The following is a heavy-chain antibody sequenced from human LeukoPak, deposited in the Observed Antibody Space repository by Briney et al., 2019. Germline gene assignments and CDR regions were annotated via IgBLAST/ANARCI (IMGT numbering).Heavy chain of an antibody. D-gene: IGHD2-15*01. CDR1: GLSFSTHH. J-gene: IGHJ5*01. CDR3: ARRRAGLRRDFWFDS. CDR2: INQSGNA. Sequence: SETLCLMCAVSGLSFSTHHWSWIRQPPGKGLEWIWDINQSGNANYNPSLKSRVTISLDTYKNQFPVRFSSVTAADTAVYYSARRRAGLRRDFWFDSWGQGTLVTVSS. V-gene: IGHV4-34*01.